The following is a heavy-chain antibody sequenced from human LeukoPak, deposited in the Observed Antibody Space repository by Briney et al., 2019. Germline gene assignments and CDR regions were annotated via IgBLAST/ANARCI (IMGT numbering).Heavy chain of an antibody. CDR2: IYYSGST. CDR3: ARTGPGTKQQNFDY. V-gene: IGHV4-39*01. Sequence: MASETLSLTCTVSGGSISSSSYYWGWIRQPPGKGLEWIGSIYYSGSTYYNPSLKSRVTISVDTSKNQFSLKLSSVTAADTAVYYRARTGPGTKQQNFDYWGQGTLVTVSS. CDR1: GGSISSSSYY. D-gene: IGHD1-14*01. J-gene: IGHJ4*02.